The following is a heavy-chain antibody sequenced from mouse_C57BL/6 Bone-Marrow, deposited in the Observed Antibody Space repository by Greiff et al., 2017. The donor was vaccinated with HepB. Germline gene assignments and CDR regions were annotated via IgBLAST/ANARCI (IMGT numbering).Heavy chain of an antibody. CDR1: GYTFTSYG. CDR2: IYPRSGNT. D-gene: IGHD1-1*01. CDR3: ATATVVAHEGYWYFDV. Sequence: VQGVESGAELARPGASVKLSCKASGYTFTSYGISWVKQRTGQGLEWIGEIYPRSGNTYYNEKFKGKATLTADKSSSTAYMELRSLTSEDSAVYFCATATVVAHEGYWYFDVWGTGTTVTVSS. J-gene: IGHJ1*03. V-gene: IGHV1-81*01.